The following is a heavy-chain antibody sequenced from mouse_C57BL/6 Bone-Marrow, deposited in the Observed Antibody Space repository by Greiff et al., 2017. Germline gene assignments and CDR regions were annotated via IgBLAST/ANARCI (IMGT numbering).Heavy chain of an antibody. D-gene: IGHD1-1*01. CDR1: GYIFTSYW. J-gene: IGHJ4*01. CDR3: ARENYGSSYAMDY. CDR2: IYPGTGST. Sequence: QVQLKQSGAELVRPGASVKLSCRTSGYIFTSYWIHWVKQRSGQGLAWIARIYPGTGSTNYMGKFKGKATLTADKSSSTAYMHLGSLKSEDSAVYFCARENYGSSYAMDYWCQGTSVTVSS. V-gene: IGHV1S132*01.